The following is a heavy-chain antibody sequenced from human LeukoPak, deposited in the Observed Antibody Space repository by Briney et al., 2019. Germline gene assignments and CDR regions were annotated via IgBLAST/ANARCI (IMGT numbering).Heavy chain of an antibody. CDR3: AREGLAAASDI. CDR1: GFTFSSYE. J-gene: IGHJ3*02. CDR2: ISSSGSTI. D-gene: IGHD2-15*01. V-gene: IGHV3-48*03. Sequence: PGGSLRLSCASSGFTFSSYEMNWVRKAPGKGLEWVSYISSSGSTIYYADSVKGRFTISRDNAKNSLYLQMNSLRAEDTAVYYCAREGLAAASDIWGQGTMVTVSS.